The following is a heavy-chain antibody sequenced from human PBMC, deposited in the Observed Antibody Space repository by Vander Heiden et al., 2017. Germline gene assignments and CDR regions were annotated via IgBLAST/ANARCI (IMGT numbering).Heavy chain of an antibody. CDR3: AKGVQGWELLTNYGMDV. V-gene: IGHV3-9*01. CDR1: GFTFDDYA. D-gene: IGHD1-26*01. CDR2: ISWNSGSI. Sequence: EVQLVESGGGLVQPGRSLRLSCAASGFTFDDYAMHWVRQAPGKGLEWVSGISWNSGSIGYADSVKGRVTISRDNAKNSLYLQMNSLRAEDTALYYCAKGVQGWELLTNYGMDVWGQGTTVTVSS. J-gene: IGHJ6*02.